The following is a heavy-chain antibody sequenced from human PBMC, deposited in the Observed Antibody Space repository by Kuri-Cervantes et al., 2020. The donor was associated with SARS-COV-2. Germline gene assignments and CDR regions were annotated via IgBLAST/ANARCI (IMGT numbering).Heavy chain of an antibody. V-gene: IGHV1-69*13. J-gene: IGHJ4*02. CDR1: GGTFSSYA. Sequence: SVKVSCKASGGTFSSYAISWVRQAPGQGLEWMGGIIPIFGTANYAQKFQGRVTITADESTSTAYVELRSLRSDDTAVYYCARDMGDRLLWFGELLYWGQGTLVTVSS. CDR2: IIPIFGTA. CDR3: ARDMGDRLLWFGELLY. D-gene: IGHD3-10*01.